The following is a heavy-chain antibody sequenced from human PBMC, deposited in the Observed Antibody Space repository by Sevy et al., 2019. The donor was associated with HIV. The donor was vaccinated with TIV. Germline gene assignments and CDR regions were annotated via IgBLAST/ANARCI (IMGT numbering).Heavy chain of an antibody. CDR3: ARAYTSFSSGWYKDYYGMDV. CDR2: ISRSSSYI. CDR1: GFTLSSYS. D-gene: IGHD6-19*01. V-gene: IGHV3-21*01. J-gene: IGHJ6*02. Sequence: GGSLRLSCAASGFTLSSYSMNWVRQAPGKGLEWVSSISRSSSYIYYAVSVKGRFTISRDNAKNSLYLQMNSLRAEDTAVYYCARAYTSFSSGWYKDYYGMDVWGQGSTVTVSS.